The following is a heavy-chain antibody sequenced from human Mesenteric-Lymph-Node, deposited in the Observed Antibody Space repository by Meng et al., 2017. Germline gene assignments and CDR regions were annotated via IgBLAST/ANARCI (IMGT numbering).Heavy chain of an antibody. CDR3: AKDSSHDSSGYYSYYGMDV. D-gene: IGHD3-22*01. CDR1: GFTFSSYE. CDR2: ISSSGSTI. J-gene: IGHJ6*02. V-gene: IGHV3-48*03. Sequence: GGSLRLSCAASGFTFSSYEMNWVRQAPGKGLEWVSYISSSGSTIYYADSVKGRFTISRDNAKNSLYLQMNSLRAEDTALYYCAKDSSHDSSGYYSYYGMDVWGQGTTVTGAS.